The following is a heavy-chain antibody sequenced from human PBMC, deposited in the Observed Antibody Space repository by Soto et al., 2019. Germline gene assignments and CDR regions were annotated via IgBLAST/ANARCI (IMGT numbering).Heavy chain of an antibody. D-gene: IGHD7-27*01. CDR1: GGSISSGGYY. J-gene: IGHJ4*02. CDR3: ARVLPGALYKSQYYFDY. V-gene: IGHV4-31*03. Sequence: SETLSLTCTASGGSISSGGYYWSWIRQHPGKGLEWIGYIYYSGSTYYNPSLKSRVTISVDTSKNQFSLKLSSVTAADTAVYYCARVLPGALYKSQYYFDYWGQGTLVTVSS. CDR2: IYYSGST.